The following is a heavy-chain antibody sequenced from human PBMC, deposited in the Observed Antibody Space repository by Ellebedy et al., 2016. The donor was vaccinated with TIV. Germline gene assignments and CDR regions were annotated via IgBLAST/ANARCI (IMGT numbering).Heavy chain of an antibody. CDR1: GGSFSTYA. J-gene: IGHJ4*02. V-gene: IGHV1-69*04. CDR2: IMPILGLA. Sequence: AASVKVSCKASGGSFSTYAISWVRQAPGQGLEWMGRIMPILGLASYAQNFQGRVTITADKSTSTAYMELSSLRSEDAALYYCAKNRAAGRGYPDYWGRGTLVTVSS. D-gene: IGHD3-22*01. CDR3: AKNRAAGRGYPDY.